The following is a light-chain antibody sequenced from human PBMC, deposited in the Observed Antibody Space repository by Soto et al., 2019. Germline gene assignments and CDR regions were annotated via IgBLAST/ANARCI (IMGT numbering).Light chain of an antibody. CDR1: QRVLFSSNNKNQ. V-gene: IGKV4-1*01. J-gene: IGKJ3*01. CDR2: WAS. CDR3: QQYYNTPLT. Sequence: DIVMTQSPDSLAVSLGERATINCKSSQRVLFSSNNKNQLGWYQQKPGQPPKLLIYWASTRESGVPDRFSGSGSGTDFTLTISSLQAEDVAVYYCQQYYNTPLTFGPGTKVEIK.